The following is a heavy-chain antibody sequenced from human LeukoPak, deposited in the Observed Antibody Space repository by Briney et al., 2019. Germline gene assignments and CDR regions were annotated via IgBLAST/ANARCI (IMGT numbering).Heavy chain of an antibody. D-gene: IGHD5-12*01. J-gene: IGHJ4*02. CDR2: INHSGST. V-gene: IGHV4-34*01. Sequence: SETLSLTCAVYGGSFTGYYWSWIRQPPGKGLEWIGEINHSGSTNYNPSLKRRVTISVDTSKNQFSLKLSSVTAADTAVYYCARIETWYGGYLLDYWGQGILVTVSS. CDR3: ARIETWYGGYLLDY. CDR1: GGSFTGYY.